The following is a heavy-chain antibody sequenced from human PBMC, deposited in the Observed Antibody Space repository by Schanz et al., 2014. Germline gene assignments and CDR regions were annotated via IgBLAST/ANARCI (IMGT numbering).Heavy chain of an antibody. CDR3: ARGSGTFDS. V-gene: IGHV3-7*03. D-gene: IGHD3-3*01. CDR1: GFSFNNYW. CDR2: IIHDGSEK. Sequence: VQLVESGGGLVKPGGSLRLSCAASGFSFNNYWMTWFRQAPGKGLEWVANIIHDGSEKFYVDSVKGRFTISRDNAKNLMYLHLNSLRAEDTAVYYCARGSGTFDSWGQGTLVTVSS. J-gene: IGHJ4*02.